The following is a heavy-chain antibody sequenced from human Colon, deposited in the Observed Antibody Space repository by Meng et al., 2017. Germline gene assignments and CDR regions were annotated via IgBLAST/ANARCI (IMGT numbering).Heavy chain of an antibody. CDR3: AKAAAYNLDI. CDR1: GNSIYNQW. CDR2: IFHFGST. D-gene: IGHD5-24*01. J-gene: IGHJ4*02. V-gene: IGHV4-4*02. Sequence: QLQGSGTGLMWPSGTVSRQCAVCGNSIYNQWFSWVRKPPGKGLEWIGEIFHFGSTNYNPSLESRVTISVDKSKNQVSLNLISVTAADTAVYYRAKAAAYNLDIWGQGILVTVSS.